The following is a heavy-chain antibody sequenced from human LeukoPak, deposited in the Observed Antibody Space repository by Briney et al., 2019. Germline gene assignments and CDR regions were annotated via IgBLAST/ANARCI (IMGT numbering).Heavy chain of an antibody. V-gene: IGHV3-23*01. J-gene: IGHJ4*02. Sequence: GGTLRLSCAASGFTFSSYGMSWVRQAPGKGLEWVSAISGSGGSTYYADSVKGRFTISRDNSKNTLYLQMNSLRAEDTAVYYRAKGFILTGYYPFDYWGQGTLVTVSS. CDR3: AKGFILTGYYPFDY. D-gene: IGHD3-9*01. CDR1: GFTFSSYG. CDR2: ISGSGGST.